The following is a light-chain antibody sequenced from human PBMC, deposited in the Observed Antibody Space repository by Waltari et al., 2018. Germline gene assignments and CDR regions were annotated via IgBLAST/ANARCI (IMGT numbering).Light chain of an antibody. Sequence: IVLTQSPGTLSLSPGERATLSCRASQSLTKRYLAWYQQKPGQAPRLHIYGASSRAAGIPDRFSGSGSGTDFTLTISRLEPDDFAVYYCQQYGSSIMYTFGQGTKLEIK. CDR1: QSLTKRY. CDR2: GAS. CDR3: QQYGSSIMYT. V-gene: IGKV3-20*01. J-gene: IGKJ2*01.